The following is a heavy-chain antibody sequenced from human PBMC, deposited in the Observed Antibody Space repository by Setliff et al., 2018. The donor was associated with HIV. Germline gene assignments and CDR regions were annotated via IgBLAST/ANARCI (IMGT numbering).Heavy chain of an antibody. Sequence: LSLTCTVSGDSVSSRSYYWSWIRQPPGKGLEWIGEIIHSGSINYNPSLKSRVTISVDTYNNQFSLRLNSVTATDTALYYCARGRFHRLHRPYSGSGSLGIQYFDYWGQGTLVTVSS. V-gene: IGHV4-61*01. CDR3: ARGRFHRLHRPYSGSGSLGIQYFDY. CDR2: IIHSGSI. CDR1: GDSVSSRSYY. J-gene: IGHJ4*02. D-gene: IGHD3-10*01.